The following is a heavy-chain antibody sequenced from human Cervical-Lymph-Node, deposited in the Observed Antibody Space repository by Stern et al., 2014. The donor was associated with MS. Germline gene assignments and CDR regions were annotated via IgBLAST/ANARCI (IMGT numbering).Heavy chain of an antibody. D-gene: IGHD3-22*01. V-gene: IGHV3-33*05. Sequence: VQLVESGGGVVQPGGSLRLSCAASGFPFSGHGLHWVRQAPGKGLEWVGLISPDGSNKWYAAAVRGRFTISRDSSRNTMFLQMNTWRLEDAAVYYCARDGPNYDHNGRGDAFDVWGQGAMVTVSP. J-gene: IGHJ3*01. CDR2: ISPDGSNK. CDR3: ARDGPNYDHNGRGDAFDV. CDR1: GFPFSGHG.